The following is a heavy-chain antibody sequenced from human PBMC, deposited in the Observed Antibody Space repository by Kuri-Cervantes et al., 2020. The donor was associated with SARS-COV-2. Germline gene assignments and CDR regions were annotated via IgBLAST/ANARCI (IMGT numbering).Heavy chain of an antibody. CDR3: ARDKGWQQGGNWFDP. CDR1: GFPFDDYA. V-gene: IGHV3-9*01. J-gene: IGHJ5*02. D-gene: IGHD6-13*01. CDR2: MSWNSNNI. Sequence: SLKISCVASGFPFDDYAMHWVRQTPGKGLEWVSGMSWNSNNIGYADSVKGRFTISRDNAKNSLYLQMNSLRAEDTALYHCARDKGWQQGGNWFDPWGQGTLVTVSS.